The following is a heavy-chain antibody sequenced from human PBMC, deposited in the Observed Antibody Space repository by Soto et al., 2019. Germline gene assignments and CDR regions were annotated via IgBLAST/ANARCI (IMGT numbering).Heavy chain of an antibody. CDR3: ATIRCGVTSLE. D-gene: IGHD2-21*02. Sequence: EVQLVESGGGLVQPGGSLRLSCAASGFVFSDFAMNWVRQAPGKGLEWVAYISTSGSPISYADSVKGRFTSSRDNAENSLSLQMNSLRAEDTDVYYCATIRCGVTSLEWGQGTLGTVSS. J-gene: IGHJ4*02. CDR1: GFVFSDFA. CDR2: ISTSGSPI. V-gene: IGHV3-48*01.